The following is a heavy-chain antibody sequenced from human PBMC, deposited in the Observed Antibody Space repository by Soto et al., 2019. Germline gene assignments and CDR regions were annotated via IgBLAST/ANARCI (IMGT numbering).Heavy chain of an antibody. D-gene: IGHD2-8*02. CDR2: IDYSGST. CDR1: GGSISSGDYY. Sequence: QVQLQESGPGLVKPSQTLSLTCTVSGGSISSGDYYWSWIRQPPGKGLEWIGYIDYSGSTYYNPSLQRRXTXSXHTSKNQLPLKLSSVTAADTAVYYCASVSYFTAFDYWGQGTLVTVSS. J-gene: IGHJ4*02. CDR3: ASVSYFTAFDY. V-gene: IGHV4-30-4*01.